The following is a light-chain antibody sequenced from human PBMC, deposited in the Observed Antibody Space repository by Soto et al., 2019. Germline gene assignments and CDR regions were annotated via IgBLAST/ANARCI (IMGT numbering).Light chain of an antibody. J-gene: IGLJ1*01. CDR1: SSNIGSNY. Sequence: QSVLTQPPSASGTPGQRVTISCSGSSSNIGSNYVYWYQQLPGTAPKLLIYRNNQRPSGVPDRFSGSKSGTSASLAISGLRSEDEADYYCAAWDDSLSGLYVXXTGXQXTVL. CDR2: RNN. V-gene: IGLV1-47*01. CDR3: AAWDDSLSGLYV.